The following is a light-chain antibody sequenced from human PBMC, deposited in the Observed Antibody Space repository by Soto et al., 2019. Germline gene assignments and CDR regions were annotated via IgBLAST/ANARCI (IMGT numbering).Light chain of an antibody. Sequence: DLQMTQSPSSLSASVGDRVTITCRASQSISSYLNWYQQKPGKAPKLLIYAASSLQSGVTSMFSGSGSRTNYTLTINSLLPEYFATYSCQQSYSTLSWTFGQGTKVEIK. CDR2: AAS. V-gene: IGKV1-39*01. J-gene: IGKJ1*01. CDR1: QSISSY. CDR3: QQSYSTLSWT.